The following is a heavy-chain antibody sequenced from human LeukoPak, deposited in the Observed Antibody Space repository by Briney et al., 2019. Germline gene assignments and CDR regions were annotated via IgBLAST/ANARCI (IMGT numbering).Heavy chain of an antibody. J-gene: IGHJ5*02. CDR3: ARDVVAYNWFDP. V-gene: IGHV4-39*07. CDR2: IYYSGST. D-gene: IGHD2-21*01. CDR1: GGSISSSSYY. Sequence: SETLSLTCTVSGGSISSSSYYWGWIRQPPGKGLEWIGNIYYSGSTYYNPSLKSRVTISVDTSKNQLSLKLSSVTAADTAVYYCARDVVAYNWFDPWGQGTLVTVSS.